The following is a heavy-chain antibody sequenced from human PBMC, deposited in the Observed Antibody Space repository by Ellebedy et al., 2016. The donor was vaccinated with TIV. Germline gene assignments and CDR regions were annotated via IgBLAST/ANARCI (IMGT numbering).Heavy chain of an antibody. CDR3: ARANQQLPRVVAF. CDR1: GFTFSYYW. J-gene: IGHJ4*02. D-gene: IGHD6-13*01. Sequence: GESLNISCAASGFTFSYYWMHWVRQTPGKGLVWVSRINSDGSITSYAESMKGRFTISSDNAKNTLYLQMNSLTAEDTAIYYCARANQQLPRVVAFWGQGTLVTVSS. V-gene: IGHV3-74*01. CDR2: INSDGSIT.